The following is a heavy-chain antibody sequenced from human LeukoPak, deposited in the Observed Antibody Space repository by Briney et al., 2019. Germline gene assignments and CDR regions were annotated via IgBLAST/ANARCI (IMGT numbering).Heavy chain of an antibody. CDR1: GYTFTSYG. CDR2: ISAYNGNT. Sequence: ASVKVSCKASGYTFTSYGISWVRQAPGQGLEWMGWISAYNGNTNYAQKLQGRVTMTTDTSTSTAYMELRSLTSEDTAVYYCARSGRYSGSYYGWFDPWGQGTLVTVSS. D-gene: IGHD1-26*01. V-gene: IGHV1-18*01. J-gene: IGHJ5*02. CDR3: ARSGRYSGSYYGWFDP.